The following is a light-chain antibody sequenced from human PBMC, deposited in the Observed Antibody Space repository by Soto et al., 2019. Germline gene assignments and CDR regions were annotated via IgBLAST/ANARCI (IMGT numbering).Light chain of an antibody. J-gene: IGKJ5*01. Sequence: EIVLTQSPATLSLSPGERATLSCRASQSVSSYLAWYQQKPDQAPRLLIYDASNRATGIPARFSGSGSGTDFTLTISSLEPEDFAVYYCQQRSNWPRRTFGQGTRLEIK. V-gene: IGKV3-11*01. CDR2: DAS. CDR1: QSVSSY. CDR3: QQRSNWPRRT.